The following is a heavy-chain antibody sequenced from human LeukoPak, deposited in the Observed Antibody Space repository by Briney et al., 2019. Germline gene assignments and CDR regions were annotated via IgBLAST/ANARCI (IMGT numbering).Heavy chain of an antibody. Sequence: GGFLRLSCAASGFTFSNAWMSWVRQAPGKGLEWVGRIQSKTHGGATDYAAPVRDRFTISRDDSKNMLYLQMSSLKTEDTAVYYCTTVSYYGGDWGQGTLVTVSS. V-gene: IGHV3-15*01. CDR3: TTVSYYGGD. CDR1: GFTFSNAW. D-gene: IGHD3-10*01. CDR2: IQSKTHGGAT. J-gene: IGHJ4*02.